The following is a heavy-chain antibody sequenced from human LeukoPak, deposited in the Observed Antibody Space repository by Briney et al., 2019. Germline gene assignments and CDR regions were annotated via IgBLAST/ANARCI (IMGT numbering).Heavy chain of an antibody. V-gene: IGHV3-21*01. CDR3: ARAMVRGVTSWFDP. J-gene: IGHJ5*02. D-gene: IGHD3-10*01. CDR2: ISSSSSYI. CDR1: GFTFSSYS. Sequence: KPGGSLRLSCAASGFTFSSYSMNWVRQAPGKGLEWVSSISSSSSYIYYADSVKGRFTISRDNAKNSLYLQMNSLRAEDTAVYYCARAMVRGVTSWFDPWGQGTLVTVSS.